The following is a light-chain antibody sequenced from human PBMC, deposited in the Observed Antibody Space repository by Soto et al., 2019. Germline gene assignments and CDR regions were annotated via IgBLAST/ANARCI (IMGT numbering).Light chain of an antibody. CDR1: QSVSRN. Sequence: EIVMAQSPGTLSVSPGERATLSCRASQSVSRNLAWYQQKPGQAPRLLLYGASTRATGIPARFSGSGSGTEFTLTISSLQSEDFAVYYCHQRQSWPRTFGQGTTVDI. CDR3: HQRQSWPRT. J-gene: IGKJ1*01. CDR2: GAS. V-gene: IGKV3-15*01.